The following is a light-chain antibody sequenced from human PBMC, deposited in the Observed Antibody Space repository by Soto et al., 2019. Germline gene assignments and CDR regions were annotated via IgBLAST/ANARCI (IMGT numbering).Light chain of an antibody. CDR2: DVT. CDR3: CSYAGRYTYV. V-gene: IGLV2-11*01. Sequence: HSALTQPRSVSGSPGQSVSISCTGTSSDVGGYTYVSWYQQHPGKAPKVMIYDVTKRPSGVPDRFSGSKSGNTASLTISGLQSEDEADYYCCSYAGRYTYVFGTGTKLTVL. CDR1: SSDVGGYTY. J-gene: IGLJ1*01.